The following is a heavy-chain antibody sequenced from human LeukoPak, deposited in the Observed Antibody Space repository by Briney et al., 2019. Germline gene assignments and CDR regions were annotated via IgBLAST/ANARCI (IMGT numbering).Heavy chain of an antibody. D-gene: IGHD3-3*01. V-gene: IGHV4-61*01. CDR3: ASAPTYYDFWSGYINWFDP. CDR2: IYYSGST. Sequence: PSETLSLTCTVSGGSVSSGSYYWSWIRQPPGKGLEWIGYIYYSGSTNYNPSLKSRVTIPVDTSKNQFSLKLSSVTAADTAVYYCASAPTYYDFWSGYINWFDPWGQGTLVTVSS. J-gene: IGHJ5*02. CDR1: GGSVSSGSYY.